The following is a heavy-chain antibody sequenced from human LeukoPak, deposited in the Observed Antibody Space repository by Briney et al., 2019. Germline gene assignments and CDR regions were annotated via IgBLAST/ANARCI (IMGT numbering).Heavy chain of an antibody. D-gene: IGHD2-8*01. CDR3: ARAGEKYCTNGVCSSFDY. CDR1: GGTFSSYA. J-gene: IGHJ4*02. V-gene: IGHV1-69*13. CDR2: IIPIFGTA. Sequence: ASVKVSCKASGGTFSSYAISWVRQAPGQGLEWMGGIIPIFGTANYAQKFQGRVTITADESTSTAYMELSSLRPEDTAVYYCARAGEKYCTNGVCSSFDYWGQGTLVTVSS.